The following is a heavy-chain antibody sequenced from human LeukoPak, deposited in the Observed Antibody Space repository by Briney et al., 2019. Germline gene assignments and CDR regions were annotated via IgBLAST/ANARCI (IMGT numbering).Heavy chain of an antibody. CDR3: AKGGKWDVTPFDY. Sequence: GGPLRLSCAASGFTFSIYAMSWVRQAPGKGLEWVSAISSSYSTYYADSVKGRFTISRDNSKNTLYLQVNSLRAEDTAVYYCAKGGKWDVTPFDYWGRGTLVTVSS. V-gene: IGHV3-23*01. CDR2: ISSSYST. CDR1: GFTFSIYA. J-gene: IGHJ4*02. D-gene: IGHD1-26*01.